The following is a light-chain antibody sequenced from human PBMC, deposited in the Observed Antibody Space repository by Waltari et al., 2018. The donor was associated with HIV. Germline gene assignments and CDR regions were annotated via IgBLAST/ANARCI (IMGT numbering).Light chain of an antibody. J-gene: IGKJ4*01. CDR3: QQRSNWPLT. CDR1: QNVSSS. Sequence: EIVLTQSPATLSFSPGASATLPCRASQNVSSSLAWYQQKPGQPPRLLIYSASNRASGIPARFSGSGSGADFTLTISSLEPEDFAIYYCQQRSNWPLTFGGGTKVDI. V-gene: IGKV3-11*01. CDR2: SAS.